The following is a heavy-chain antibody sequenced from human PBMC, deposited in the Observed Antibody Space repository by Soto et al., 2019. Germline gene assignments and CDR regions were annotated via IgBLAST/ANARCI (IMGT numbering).Heavy chain of an antibody. V-gene: IGHV3-43*01. J-gene: IGHJ4*02. D-gene: IGHD2-2*01. Sequence: GGSLRLSCAASGFTFDDYTMHWVRQAPGKGLEWVSLISWDGGSTYYADSVKGRFTISRDNSKNSLYLQMNSLRTEDTALYYCAKDSPPPRGPVVVPAAISDWGQGTLVTVSS. CDR2: ISWDGGST. CDR3: AKDSPPPRGPVVVPAAISD. CDR1: GFTFDDYT.